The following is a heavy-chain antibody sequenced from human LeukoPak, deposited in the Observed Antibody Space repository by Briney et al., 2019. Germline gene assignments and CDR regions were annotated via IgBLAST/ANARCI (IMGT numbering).Heavy chain of an antibody. CDR3: AKGRRYSSRYYYYYGMDV. D-gene: IGHD6-13*01. CDR2: ISYDGGNK. CDR1: GFTFSSYG. Sequence: GGSLRLSCAASGFTFSSYGMHWVRQAPGKGLEWVAVISYDGGNKYYADSVKGRFTISRDNSKNTLYLQMNSLRAEDTAVYYCAKGRRYSSRYYYYYGMDVWGQGTTVTVSS. V-gene: IGHV3-30*18. J-gene: IGHJ6*02.